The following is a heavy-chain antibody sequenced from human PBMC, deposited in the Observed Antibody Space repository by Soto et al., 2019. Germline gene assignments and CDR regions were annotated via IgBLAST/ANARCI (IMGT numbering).Heavy chain of an antibody. D-gene: IGHD3-9*01. V-gene: IGHV5-51*01. CDR2: IYPGDSDT. CDR3: ARHGVGDILTGQPDY. J-gene: IGHJ4*02. CDR1: GYSVTNYW. Sequence: GESLKISCKGSGYSVTNYWIAWVRQMPGKGLEWMGIIYPGDSDTRYSPSFQGQVTISADKSISTAYLQWSSLKASDTAMYYCARHGVGDILTGQPDYWGQGTLVTVSS.